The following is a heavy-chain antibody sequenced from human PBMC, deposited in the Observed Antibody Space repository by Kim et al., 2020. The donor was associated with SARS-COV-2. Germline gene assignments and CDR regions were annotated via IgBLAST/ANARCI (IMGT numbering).Heavy chain of an antibody. V-gene: IGHV3-21*01. Sequence: GGSLRLSCAASGFTFSSYSMNWVRQAPGKGLEWVSSISSSSYIYYADSVKGRFTISRDNAKNSLYLQMNSLRAEDTAVYYCARAPEFGESNGNYWGQGTLVTVSS. CDR1: GFTFSSYS. D-gene: IGHD3-10*01. CDR2: ISSSSYI. CDR3: ARAPEFGESNGNY. J-gene: IGHJ4*02.